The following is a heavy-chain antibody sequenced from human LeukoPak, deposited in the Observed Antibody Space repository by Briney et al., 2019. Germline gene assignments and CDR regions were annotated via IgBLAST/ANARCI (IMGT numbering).Heavy chain of an antibody. V-gene: IGHV3-23*01. CDR3: ARDWGY. Sequence: GGSLILSCATSGFTIFTYAMSWVRQSPGKGLEWVSSISGNDDKTYYADSVKGRFTISRDTSKNTLNLQMNSLRGEDTAIYYCARDWGYWGQGTLVAVSS. CDR2: ISGNDDKT. J-gene: IGHJ4*02. CDR1: GFTIFTYA. D-gene: IGHD3-16*01.